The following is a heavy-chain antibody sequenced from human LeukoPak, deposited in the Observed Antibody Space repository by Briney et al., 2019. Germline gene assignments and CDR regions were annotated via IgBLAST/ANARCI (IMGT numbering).Heavy chain of an antibody. Sequence: GALRLSCVVSGVTLSSYWMSWVRQAPGKGLEWVANIRPDGSDEYYVDSVKGRFTISRDNAKNSLYLQMNSLRAEDTAVYYCAREGTDYWGQGTLVAVSS. CDR3: AREGTDY. V-gene: IGHV3-7*01. D-gene: IGHD1/OR15-1a*01. CDR1: GVTLSSYW. CDR2: IRPDGSDE. J-gene: IGHJ4*02.